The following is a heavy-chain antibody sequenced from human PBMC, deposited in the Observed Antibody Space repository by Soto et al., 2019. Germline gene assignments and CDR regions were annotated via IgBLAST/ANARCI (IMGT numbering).Heavy chain of an antibody. Sequence: NPSETLSLTCTFSGASISGFYWSWIRKSAGKGLEWIGRIYATGTTDYNPSLKSRVMMSVDTSKKQFSLKLRSVTAADTAVYYCVTDATQTFRDWFDRWGQGIPGTVSS. CDR3: VTDATQTFRDWFDR. CDR2: IYATGTT. J-gene: IGHJ5*02. V-gene: IGHV4-4*07. CDR1: GASISGFY.